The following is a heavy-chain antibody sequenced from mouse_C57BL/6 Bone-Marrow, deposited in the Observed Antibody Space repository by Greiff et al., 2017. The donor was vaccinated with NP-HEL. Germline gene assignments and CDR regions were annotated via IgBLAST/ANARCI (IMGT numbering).Heavy chain of an antibody. V-gene: IGHV1-54*01. J-gene: IGHJ3*01. CDR2: INPGSGGT. CDR3: ARDYYGTPIAY. D-gene: IGHD1-1*01. CDR1: GYAFTNYL. Sequence: QVQLQQSGAELVKPGASVKLSCKASGYAFTNYLIEWVKQRPGQGLEWIGVINPGSGGTNYNEKFKGKATLTADKSSSTAYMQLSSLTSEDSAVYFCARDYYGTPIAYWGQGTLVTVSA.